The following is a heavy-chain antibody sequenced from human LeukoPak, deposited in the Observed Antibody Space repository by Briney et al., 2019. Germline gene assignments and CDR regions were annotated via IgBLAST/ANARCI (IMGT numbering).Heavy chain of an antibody. CDR3: ARVGYSSGWYNY. D-gene: IGHD6-19*01. CDR1: GGSISSSSYY. CDR2: IYYSRST. J-gene: IGHJ4*02. V-gene: IGHV4-39*07. Sequence: SETLSLTCTVSGGSISSSSYYWGWIRQPPGKGLEWIGSIYYSRSTYYNPSLKSRVTISVDTSKNRFSLKLSSVTAADTAVYYCARVGYSSGWYNYWGQGTLVTVSS.